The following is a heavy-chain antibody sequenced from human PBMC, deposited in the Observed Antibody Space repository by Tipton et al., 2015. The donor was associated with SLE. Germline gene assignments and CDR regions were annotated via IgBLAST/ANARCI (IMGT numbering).Heavy chain of an antibody. V-gene: IGHV4-61*02. CDR3: GRQEWVTKPNGVDP. J-gene: IGHJ5*02. CDR1: GGSISSGNYY. D-gene: IGHD2-8*01. Sequence: LRLSCTVSGGSISSGNYYWTWIRQPAGEGLEWIGRIFSRGSTNNNPSLKSRVTMSLDTSKNQFSLKLNSVTAADTAVYYCGRQEWVTKPNGVDPWGQGTLVTVSS. CDR2: IFSRGST.